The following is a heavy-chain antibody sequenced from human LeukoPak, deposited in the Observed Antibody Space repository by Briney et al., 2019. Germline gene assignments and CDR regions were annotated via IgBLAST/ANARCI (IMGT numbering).Heavy chain of an antibody. CDR1: GYTFTGYY. CDR2: INSNSGGT. V-gene: IGHV1-2*02. CDR3: ARGGDSSSWYGWFDP. Sequence: ASVKISCKASGYTFTGYYMHWVRQAPGQGLEWMGWINSNSGGTNYAQKFQGRVTMTRDTSISTAYMELSRLRSDDTAVYYCARGGDSSSWYGWFDPWGQGTLVTVSS. J-gene: IGHJ5*02. D-gene: IGHD6-13*01.